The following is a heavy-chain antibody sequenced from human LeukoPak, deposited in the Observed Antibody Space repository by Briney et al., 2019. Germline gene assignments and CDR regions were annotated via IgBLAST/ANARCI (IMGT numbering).Heavy chain of an antibody. CDR1: GYTFTSYA. D-gene: IGHD3-3*01. V-gene: IGHV7-4-1*02. Sequence: GASVKVSCKASGYTFTSYAMNWVRQAPGQGLEWMGWINTNTGNPTYAQGFTGRFVFSLDTSVSTAYLQISSLKAEDTAVYYCARSITILGVANLDYWGQGTLVTVSS. CDR3: ARSITILGVANLDY. J-gene: IGHJ4*02. CDR2: INTNTGNP.